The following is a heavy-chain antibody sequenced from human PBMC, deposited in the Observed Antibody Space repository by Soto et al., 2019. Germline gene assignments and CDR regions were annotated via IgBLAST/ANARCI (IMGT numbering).Heavy chain of an antibody. V-gene: IGHV3-30*18. CDR1: GFTFSSYG. CDR3: PKGTAVAYQWFDP. CDR2: ISHDGTDR. Sequence: GGSLRLSCEASGFTFSSYGMHWVRQAPGKGLEWVAAISHDGTDRYYANSVKGRFTISRDNSKNTLYLQMNSLRSEDTAIYYCPKGTAVAYQWFDPWGQGTLVTVSS. J-gene: IGHJ5*02. D-gene: IGHD6-19*01.